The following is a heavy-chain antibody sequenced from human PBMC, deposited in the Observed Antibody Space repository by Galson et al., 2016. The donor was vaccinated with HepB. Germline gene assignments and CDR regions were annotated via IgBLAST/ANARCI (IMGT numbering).Heavy chain of an antibody. CDR1: GFTFSNAW. D-gene: IGHD3-3*01. J-gene: IGHJ4*02. Sequence: SLRLSCAASGFTFSNAWMNWVRQAPGKGLEWVGRIKATTDGGTTDYGAPVKGRFTISRDDAKNTLYLQMNSLKTEDTAVYYCTPDPEHYDFWSNSPLDYWGQRTLVTVSS. CDR2: IKATTDGGTT. CDR3: TPDPEHYDFWSNSPLDY. V-gene: IGHV3-15*07.